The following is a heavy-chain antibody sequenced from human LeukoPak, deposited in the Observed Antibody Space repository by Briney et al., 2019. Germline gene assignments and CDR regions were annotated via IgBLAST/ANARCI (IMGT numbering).Heavy chain of an antibody. Sequence: GGSLRLSCAASGFTFSSYAMSWVRQAPGKGLEWVSAISGSGGSTYYADSVKGRFTISRDNPKNTLYLQMNSLRSEDTAVYYCAKVLSPESSGIDYGGQGSLVTVHS. CDR2: ISGSGGST. CDR1: GFTFSSYA. V-gene: IGHV3-23*01. J-gene: IGHJ4*02. D-gene: IGHD3-10*01. CDR3: AKVLSPESSGIDY.